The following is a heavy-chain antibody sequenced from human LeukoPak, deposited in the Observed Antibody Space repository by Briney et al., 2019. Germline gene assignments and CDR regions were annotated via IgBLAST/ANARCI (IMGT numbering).Heavy chain of an antibody. CDR1: GFTFDDYA. CDR3: AKDVSITMVRGAIDY. D-gene: IGHD3-10*01. Sequence: GGSLRLSCAASGFTFDDYAMHWVRQVPGKGLEWVSGIGWNSGSIGYADSVKGRFTISRDNSKNSLYLQMNSLRAEDTALYYCAKDVSITMVRGAIDYWGQGTLVTVSS. J-gene: IGHJ4*02. V-gene: IGHV3-9*01. CDR2: IGWNSGSI.